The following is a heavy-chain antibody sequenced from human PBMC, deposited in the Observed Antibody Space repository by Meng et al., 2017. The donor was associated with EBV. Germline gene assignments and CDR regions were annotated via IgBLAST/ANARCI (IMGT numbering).Heavy chain of an antibody. J-gene: IGHJ4*02. Sequence: VKLVQSAAEVKKPGASGKVSCKTSGGPFRYYAISWVRQAPGQGLEWLGGFLPRLGAPNYAQKFHGRVKITADESTSTHYMDLSSLRSEDTAIYYCASESGRGYTPDYWGQGTLVTVSS. CDR1: GGPFRYYA. V-gene: IGHV1-69*01. D-gene: IGHD3-10*01. CDR2: FLPRLGAP. CDR3: ASESGRGYTPDY.